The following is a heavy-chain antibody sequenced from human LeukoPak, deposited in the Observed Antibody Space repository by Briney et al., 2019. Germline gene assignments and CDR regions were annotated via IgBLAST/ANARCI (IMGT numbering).Heavy chain of an antibody. CDR3: ARWEVRLNAFEM. J-gene: IGHJ3*02. CDR2: IYYSGST. D-gene: IGHD3-10*01. V-gene: IGHV4-30-4*08. Sequence: SQTLSLTCTVSGDSINSGDYYWSWIRQPPGKGLEWIGYIYYSGSTYYNPSLKSRVTISLDTSKNQFSLRLSSVTAADTAVYYCARWEVRLNAFEMWGQGTMVTVSS. CDR1: GDSINSGDYY.